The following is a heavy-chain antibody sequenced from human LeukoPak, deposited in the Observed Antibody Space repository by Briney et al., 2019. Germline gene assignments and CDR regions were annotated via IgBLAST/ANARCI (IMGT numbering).Heavy chain of an antibody. D-gene: IGHD3-10*02. J-gene: IGHJ6*04. Sequence: GGSLRLSCAASGFTFSSYEMNWVRQAPGKGLEWVSYISSSGSTIYYADSVKGRFTISRDNAKNSLYLQMNRLRAEDPAVYYCAERGITMIGGVWGKGTTVTISS. CDR3: AERGITMIGGV. V-gene: IGHV3-48*03. CDR1: GFTFSSYE. CDR2: ISSSGSTI.